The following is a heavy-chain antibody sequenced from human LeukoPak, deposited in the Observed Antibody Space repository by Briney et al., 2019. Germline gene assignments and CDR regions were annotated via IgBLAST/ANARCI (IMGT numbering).Heavy chain of an antibody. CDR2: MRGSGLYT. CDR1: GFTFSDYT. V-gene: IGHV3-21*01. J-gene: IGHJ4*02. Sequence: GGSLRLSCAASGFTFSDYTMHWVRQAPRKGLEWVSSMRGSGLYTYYADSVKGRFTISRDNARNSLYLQMSSLTAEDTAEYYCARATSIDYWGQGTLVTVSS. CDR3: ARATSIDY.